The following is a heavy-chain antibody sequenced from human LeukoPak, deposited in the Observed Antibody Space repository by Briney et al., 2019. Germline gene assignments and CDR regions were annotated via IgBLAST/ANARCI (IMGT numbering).Heavy chain of an antibody. CDR2: IYYSGST. CDR1: GGSISSYY. Sequence: SETLSLTCTVSGGSISSYYWSWIRQPPGKGLEWIGYIYYSGSTNYNPSLKSRVTISVDTSKNQFSLKLSSVTAAGTAVYYCARVRLAHYYYYGMDVWGQGTTVTVSS. D-gene: IGHD6-19*01. CDR3: ARVRLAHYYYYGMDV. V-gene: IGHV4-59*01. J-gene: IGHJ6*02.